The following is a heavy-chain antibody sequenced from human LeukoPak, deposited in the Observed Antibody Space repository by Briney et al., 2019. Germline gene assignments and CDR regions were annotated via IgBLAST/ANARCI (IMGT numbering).Heavy chain of an antibody. CDR1: GFTFSSYA. Sequence: GGSLRLSCAASGFTFSSYAMSWVRQAPGKGLEWVSAISGSGGSTYYADSVKGRFTISRDNSKNTLYLEMNSLRAEDTAVYYCVKGKYCSSTSCYAGWFDPWGQGTLVTVSS. V-gene: IGHV3-23*01. D-gene: IGHD2-2*01. CDR3: VKGKYCSSTSCYAGWFDP. CDR2: ISGSGGST. J-gene: IGHJ5*02.